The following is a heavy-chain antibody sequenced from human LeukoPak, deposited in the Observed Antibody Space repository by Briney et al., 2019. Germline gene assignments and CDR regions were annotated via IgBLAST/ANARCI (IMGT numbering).Heavy chain of an antibody. J-gene: IGHJ4*02. CDR3: ARAPRVVTMFSLPTSDY. CDR1: GYTFTGYY. V-gene: IGHV1-2*06. D-gene: IGHD4-23*01. CDR2: INPNSGGT. Sequence: GASVKVSCKASGYTFTGYYMHWVRQAPGQGLEWMGRINPNSGGTNYAQKFQGRVTMTRDTSISTAYMELSGLRSDDTAVYYCARAPRVVTMFSLPTSDYWGQGTLVTVSS.